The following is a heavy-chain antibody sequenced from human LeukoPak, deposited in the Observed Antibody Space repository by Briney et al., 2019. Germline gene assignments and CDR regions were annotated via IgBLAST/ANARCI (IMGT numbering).Heavy chain of an antibody. CDR2: ISSSGTTI. D-gene: IGHD4-17*01. Sequence: PGGSLRLSCAACGFTFSDYYMSWIRQAPGKGLEWVSYISSSGTTIYYADSVKGRFTISRDNAKNSLYLQMNSLRAEDTAVYYCARRTVTRDWYFDLWGRGTLVTVSS. CDR1: GFTFSDYY. J-gene: IGHJ2*01. CDR3: ARRTVTRDWYFDL. V-gene: IGHV3-11*01.